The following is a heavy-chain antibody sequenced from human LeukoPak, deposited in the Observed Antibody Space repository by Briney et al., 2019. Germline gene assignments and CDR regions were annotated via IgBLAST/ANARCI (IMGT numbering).Heavy chain of an antibody. CDR3: ARDPFGGKIFDY. J-gene: IGHJ4*02. CDR2: VSYDQDKK. D-gene: IGHD3-16*01. V-gene: IGHV3-30*04. Sequence: GGSLRLSCAASGFDLSAYSMHWARQTPGKGLEWVEVVSYDQDKKYYAGSVRGRFTISRDSSQNMLYLQLNSLRAEDTAVYYCARDPFGGKIFDYWGQGSLVTVSS. CDR1: GFDLSAYS.